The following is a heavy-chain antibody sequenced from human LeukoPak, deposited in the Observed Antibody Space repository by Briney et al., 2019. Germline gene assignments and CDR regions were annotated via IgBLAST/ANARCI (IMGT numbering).Heavy chain of an antibody. Sequence: PGGSLRLSCAASGLSFSNAWISWVRQAPGEGLEWVGLIKRKTDGETTEYVAPVKGRFTISRDDSKNTLYLQMNSLKTEDTGVYYCATASSGLFYWGQGTLVTVSS. J-gene: IGHJ4*02. CDR1: GLSFSNAW. CDR2: IKRKTDGETT. V-gene: IGHV3-15*01. CDR3: ATASSGLFY. D-gene: IGHD3-16*01.